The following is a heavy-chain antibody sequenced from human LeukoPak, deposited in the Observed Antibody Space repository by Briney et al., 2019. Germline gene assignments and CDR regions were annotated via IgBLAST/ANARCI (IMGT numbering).Heavy chain of an antibody. V-gene: IGHV3-7*03. CDR1: GFTFNNYW. CDR2: IKQDGSEK. J-gene: IGHJ5*01. D-gene: IGHD2-21*01. Sequence: PGGSLRLSCVVSGFTFNNYWMSWVRQAPGKGLEWVANIKQDGSEKYYVDSVKGRFTISRDNAKNSLCLQMNSLRVEDTAVYYCASHSPWFDYWGQGTLVTVSS. CDR3: ASHSPWFDY.